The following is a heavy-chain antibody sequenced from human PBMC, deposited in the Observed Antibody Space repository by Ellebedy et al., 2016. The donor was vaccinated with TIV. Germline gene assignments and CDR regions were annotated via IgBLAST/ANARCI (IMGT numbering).Heavy chain of an antibody. CDR3: ARDRDVMITFGGVIVIPRAYYYGMDV. CDR1: GGSVSSGSYY. CDR2: IYYSGST. D-gene: IGHD3-16*02. Sequence: SETLSLXXTVSGGSVSSGSYYWSWIRQPPGKGLEWIGYIYYSGSTNYNPSLKSRVTISVDTSKNQFSLKLSSVTAADTAVYYCARDRDVMITFGGVIVIPRAYYYGMDVWGQGTTVTVSS. V-gene: IGHV4-61*01. J-gene: IGHJ6*02.